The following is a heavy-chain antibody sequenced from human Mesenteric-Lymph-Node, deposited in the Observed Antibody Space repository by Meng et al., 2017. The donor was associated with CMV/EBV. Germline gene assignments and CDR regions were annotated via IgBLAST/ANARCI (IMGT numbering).Heavy chain of an antibody. V-gene: IGHV4-34*01. CDR1: GYD. CDR3: AREPLGYSGYDYRGWYFDL. CDR2: INNSGSN. Sequence: GYDGGWNRQPRGKGMEWIGEINNSGSNNYKPYLKSRVTISVDTSKKQLALKLSSVTAADTAVYYCAREPLGYSGYDYRGWYFDLWGRGTLVTVSS. D-gene: IGHD5-12*01. J-gene: IGHJ2*01.